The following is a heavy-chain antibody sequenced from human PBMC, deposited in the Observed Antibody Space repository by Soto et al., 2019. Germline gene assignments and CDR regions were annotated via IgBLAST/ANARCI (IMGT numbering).Heavy chain of an antibody. D-gene: IGHD5-12*01. V-gene: IGHV3-66*01. Sequence: EVQLVESGGGLVQPGGSLRLSCAASGFTVSDNYISWVRQAPGKGLEWVSIIYPVGSTYYADSVKGRFTISRDNSKNTLYLQVHGLRAEDMAVYYCSRTNVARTNWFDPWGQGTLVTVSS. CDR2: IYPVGST. CDR3: SRTNVARTNWFDP. CDR1: GFTVSDNY. J-gene: IGHJ5*02.